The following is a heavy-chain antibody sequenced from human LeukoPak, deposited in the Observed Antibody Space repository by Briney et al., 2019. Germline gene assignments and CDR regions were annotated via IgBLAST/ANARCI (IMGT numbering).Heavy chain of an antibody. D-gene: IGHD3-3*01. CDR3: ARGLTKRITIFGVVNEYYFDY. CDR2: MNPNSGNT. V-gene: IGHV1-8*01. CDR1: GYTFTSYD. J-gene: IGHJ4*02. Sequence: GASVKVSCKASGYTFTSYDINWVRQATGQGLEWMRWMNPNSGNTGYAQKFQGRVTMTRNTSISTAYMELSSLRSEDTAVYYCARGLTKRITIFGVVNEYYFDYWGQGTLVTVSS.